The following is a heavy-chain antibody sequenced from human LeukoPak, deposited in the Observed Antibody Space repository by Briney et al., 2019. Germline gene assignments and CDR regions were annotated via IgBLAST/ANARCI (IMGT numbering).Heavy chain of an antibody. Sequence: GGSLRLSCAASGFTFSSYEMNWVRQAPGKGLEWVSYISSSGSTIYYADSVKGRFTISRDNAKNSLYLQMNSLRAEDTAVYYCARWLQYIVYWGQGTLVTVSS. CDR3: ARWLQYIVY. V-gene: IGHV3-48*03. J-gene: IGHJ4*02. CDR1: GFTFSSYE. CDR2: ISSSGSTI. D-gene: IGHD5-24*01.